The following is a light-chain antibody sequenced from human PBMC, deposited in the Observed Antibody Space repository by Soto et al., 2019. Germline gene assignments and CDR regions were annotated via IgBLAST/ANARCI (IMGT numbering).Light chain of an antibody. V-gene: IGKV1-17*01. Sequence: DIQMTQSPSSLSASVGDRVTITCRASQAIRNHLGWYQQKPGKVPKRLIYAASSLHTGVPSRLSGSGSGTEFTLTISSLQPEDFATYYCLQHDSYPWTFGQGTKVEIK. CDR1: QAIRNH. J-gene: IGKJ1*01. CDR2: AAS. CDR3: LQHDSYPWT.